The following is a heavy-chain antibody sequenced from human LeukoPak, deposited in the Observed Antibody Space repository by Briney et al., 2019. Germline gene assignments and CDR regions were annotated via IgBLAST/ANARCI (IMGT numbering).Heavy chain of an antibody. V-gene: IGHV1-8*03. CDR1: GYTFTSYD. Sequence: ASVKVSCKASGYTFTSYDINWVRQATGQGLEWMGWMNPNSGNTGYAQKFQGRVTITRNTSMSTAYMELSSLRSEDTAVYYCARVRRYMVATGYFDYWGQGTLVTVSS. CDR2: MNPNSGNT. CDR3: ARVRRYMVATGYFDY. D-gene: IGHD5-12*01. J-gene: IGHJ4*02.